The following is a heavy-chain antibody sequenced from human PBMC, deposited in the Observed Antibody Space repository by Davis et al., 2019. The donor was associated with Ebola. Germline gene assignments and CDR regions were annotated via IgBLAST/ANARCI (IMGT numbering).Heavy chain of an antibody. CDR1: GFTFSSFA. D-gene: IGHD1-26*01. CDR3: AKVKRGSSTYDAIDL. J-gene: IGHJ3*01. Sequence: PGGSLRLSCAASGFTFSSFAMTWVRQAPGKGLEWVSAISNSGGNTYYTESVKGRFTISRDNSKSTLGLQVNSLRAEDTALYYCAKVKRGSSTYDAIDLWGQGTMVTVSS. CDR2: ISNSGGNT. V-gene: IGHV3-23*01.